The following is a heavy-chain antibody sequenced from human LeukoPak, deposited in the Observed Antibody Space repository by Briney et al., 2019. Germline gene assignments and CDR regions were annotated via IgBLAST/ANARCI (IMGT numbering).Heavy chain of an antibody. Sequence: GRSLRLSCAASGFTFSSYGMHWVRQAPGKGLEWMAVISYDGSNKYYADSVKGRFTISRDNSKNTLYLQMNSLRAEDTAVYYCAKVALIAARLGHFDYWGQGTLVTVSS. CDR1: GFTFSSYG. D-gene: IGHD6-6*01. CDR3: AKVALIAARLGHFDY. CDR2: ISYDGSNK. J-gene: IGHJ4*02. V-gene: IGHV3-30*18.